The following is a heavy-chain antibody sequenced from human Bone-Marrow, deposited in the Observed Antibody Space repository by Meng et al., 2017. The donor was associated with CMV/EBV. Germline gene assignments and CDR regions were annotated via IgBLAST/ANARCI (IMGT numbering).Heavy chain of an antibody. CDR2: INHSGST. Sequence: FSGYYWSWIRQPTGKGLEWIGEINHSGSTNYNPSLKSRVTISVDTSKNQFSLKLSSVTAADTAVYYCARGPNKTRLGELSLPYYFDYWGQGTLVTVSS. D-gene: IGHD3-16*02. CDR1: FSGYY. J-gene: IGHJ4*02. CDR3: ARGPNKTRLGELSLPYYFDY. V-gene: IGHV4-34*01.